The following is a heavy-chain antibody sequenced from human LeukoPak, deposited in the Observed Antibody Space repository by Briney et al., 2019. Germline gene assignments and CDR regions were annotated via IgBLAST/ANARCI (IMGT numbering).Heavy chain of an antibody. CDR1: GGSFSGYY. Sequence: PSETLSLTCAVYGGSFSGYYWSWIRQPPGKGLEWIGEINHSGSTNYNPSLKSRVTISVDTSNNQFSLKLSSVTAADTAVYYCARWSMASDAFDIWGRGTMVTVSS. V-gene: IGHV4-34*01. CDR3: ARWSMASDAFDI. D-gene: IGHD2/OR15-2a*01. CDR2: INHSGST. J-gene: IGHJ3*02.